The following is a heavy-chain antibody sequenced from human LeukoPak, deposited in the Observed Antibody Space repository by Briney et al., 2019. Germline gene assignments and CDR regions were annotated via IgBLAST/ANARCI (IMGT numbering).Heavy chain of an antibody. V-gene: IGHV3-23*01. CDR2: ISGSGGSM. CDR3: SYEEAIAAAATLFDF. J-gene: IGHJ4*02. CDR1: GFTFSSYA. Sequence: GGSLRLSCAASGFTFSSYAMSWVRQAPGKGLEWVSAISGSGGSMYYADSVKGRFTISRDKSKNTLHLQMNRLSGEDSAENYVSYEEAIAAAATLFDFWRWGTLVIASS. D-gene: IGHD6-13*01.